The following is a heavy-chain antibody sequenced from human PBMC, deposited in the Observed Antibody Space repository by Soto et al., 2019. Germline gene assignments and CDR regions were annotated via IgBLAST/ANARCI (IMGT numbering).Heavy chain of an antibody. D-gene: IGHD1-1*01. CDR3: TRPPRATAGTTFYY. J-gene: IGHJ4*01. CDR1: GVGIVGCF. Sequence: SAKACCKDPGVGIVGCFIHFVRQSTRQRLEWMGWINPYTGETNYAQKFQGRGIITSAAAISTAYMELNSLTSDDTAVYYCTRPPRATAGTTFYYWRQGSLVTVSS. V-gene: IGHV1-2*02. CDR2: INPYTGET.